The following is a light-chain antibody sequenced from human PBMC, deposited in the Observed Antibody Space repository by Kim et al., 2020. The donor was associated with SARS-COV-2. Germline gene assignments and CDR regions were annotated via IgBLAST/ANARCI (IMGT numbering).Light chain of an antibody. CDR3: SSYAGANSVI. V-gene: IGLV2-8*01. J-gene: IGLJ2*01. CDR1: SSDVGGYNY. CDR2: GVS. Sequence: QSALTQPPSASGSTGQSVTISCTGTSSDVGGYNYVSWYQQHPGKAPRLIIYGVSKRPSWVTRRFSGSKSGNTASLTVSGLQAEDEADYYCSSYAGANSVIFGGGTKLTVL.